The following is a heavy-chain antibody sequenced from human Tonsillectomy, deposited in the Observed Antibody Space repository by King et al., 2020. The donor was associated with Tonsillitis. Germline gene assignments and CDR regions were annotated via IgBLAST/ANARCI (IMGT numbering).Heavy chain of an antibody. D-gene: IGHD4-23*01. Sequence: VQLVESGGGLVKPGGSLRLSCAASGFTFSSYSMNWVRQAPGKGLEWVSSISSSSSYIYYADSVKGRFTISRDNAKNSLYLQMNSLRAEDTAVYYCAGAGKLRWGEYYSYYGMDVWGQGTTVTVSS. CDR3: AGAGKLRWGEYYSYYGMDV. V-gene: IGHV3-21*01. J-gene: IGHJ6*02. CDR1: GFTFSSYS. CDR2: ISSSSSYI.